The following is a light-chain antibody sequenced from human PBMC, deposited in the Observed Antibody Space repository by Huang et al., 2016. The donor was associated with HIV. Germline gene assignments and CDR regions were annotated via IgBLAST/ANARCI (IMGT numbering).Light chain of an antibody. CDR2: ATS. Sequence: DIQMTQSPSSLSASVGDRVTITCRASQDISDYLAWFQQKPGKAPKSLIFATSTLHSGVPSRFSGSGSGTAFTLTINNLQPEDFATYYCQQYSDYPRTFGQGTKLDFK. CDR1: QDISDY. J-gene: IGKJ2*01. CDR3: QQYSDYPRT. V-gene: IGKV1-16*01.